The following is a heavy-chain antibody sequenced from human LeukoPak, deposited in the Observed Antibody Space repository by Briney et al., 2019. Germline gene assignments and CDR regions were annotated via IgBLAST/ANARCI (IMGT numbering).Heavy chain of an antibody. CDR2: ISSSSSYI. V-gene: IGHV3-21*01. J-gene: IGHJ6*02. CDR1: GFTFSSYS. CDR3: ARVGIAARGASEYYYGMDV. Sequence: GGSLRLSCAASGFTFSSYSMNWVRQAPGKGLEWVSSISSSSSYIYYADSVKGRFTISRDNAKNSLYLQMNSLRAEDTAVYYCARVGIAARGASEYYYGMDVWGQGTTVTVSS. D-gene: IGHD6-6*01.